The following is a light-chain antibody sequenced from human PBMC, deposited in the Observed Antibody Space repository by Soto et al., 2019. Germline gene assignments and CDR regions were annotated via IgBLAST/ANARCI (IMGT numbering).Light chain of an antibody. Sequence: EIVFTQSPGTLSLSPGERATLSCRASQSVSSSYSAWYQQKPGQAPRLLIYGASSRATGIPDRSSGSGSGTDFTLTISRLEPEDFAVYYCQQYGSSPPWTFGQGTKVDIK. J-gene: IGKJ1*01. CDR1: QSVSSSY. V-gene: IGKV3-20*01. CDR3: QQYGSSPPWT. CDR2: GAS.